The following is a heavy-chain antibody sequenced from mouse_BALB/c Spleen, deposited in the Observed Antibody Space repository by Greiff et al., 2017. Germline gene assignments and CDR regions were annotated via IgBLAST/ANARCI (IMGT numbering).Heavy chain of an antibody. CDR3: ARGGPYRYDVGYAMDY. D-gene: IGHD2-14*01. J-gene: IGHJ4*01. V-gene: IGHV2-4-1*01. Sequence: QVQLQQSGPGLVQPSQSLSITCTVSGFSLTSYGVHWVRQSPGKGLEWLGVIWSGGSTDYNAAFISRLSISKDNSKSQVFFKMNSLQADDTAIYYCARGGPYRYDVGYAMDYWGQGTSVTVSS. CDR1: GFSLTSYG. CDR2: IWSGGST.